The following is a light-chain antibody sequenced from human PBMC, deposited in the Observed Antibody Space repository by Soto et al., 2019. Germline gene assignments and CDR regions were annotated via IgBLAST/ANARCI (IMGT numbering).Light chain of an antibody. CDR2: GNS. CDR1: SSNIGAGYD. CDR3: QSYDSSVSGYVV. Sequence: QSVLTQPPSVSGAPGQRVTISCTGSSSNIGAGYDVHWYQQLPGTAPKVLIYGNSNRPSGVPDRFSGSKSGTSASLAITGVQAEDEADYYCQSYDSSVSGYVVFGGGTKLTVL. V-gene: IGLV1-40*01. J-gene: IGLJ2*01.